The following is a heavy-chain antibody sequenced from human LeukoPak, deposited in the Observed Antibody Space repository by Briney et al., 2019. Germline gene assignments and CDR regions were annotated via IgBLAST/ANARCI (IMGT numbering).Heavy chain of an antibody. D-gene: IGHD2-21*02. V-gene: IGHV3-74*01. CDR3: AITVDCRATTDCYSYFHH. Sequence: GGSLRLSCAASGFTFSSYWMHWVRQAPGKGLVWVSRINTDGSSTSYADSVKGRFTISRDNAKNTLYLQVNSLRAEDTAVYYCAITVDCRATTDCYSYFHHWGQGTLVTVSS. CDR2: INTDGSST. J-gene: IGHJ1*01. CDR1: GFTFSSYW.